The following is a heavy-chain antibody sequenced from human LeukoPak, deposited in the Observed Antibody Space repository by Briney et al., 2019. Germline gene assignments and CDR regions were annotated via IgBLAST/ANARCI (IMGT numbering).Heavy chain of an antibody. V-gene: IGHV4-39*01. D-gene: IGHD6-6*01. CDR1: GGSISSSSYY. CDR3: ARHPSRSIAARRAY. CDR2: IYYSGST. Sequence: SETLSLTCTVSGGSISSSSYYWGWIRQPPGKGLEWIESIYYSGSTYYNPSLKSRVTISVDTSKNQFSLKLSSVTAADTAVYYCARHPSRSIAARRAYWGQGTLVTVSS. J-gene: IGHJ4*02.